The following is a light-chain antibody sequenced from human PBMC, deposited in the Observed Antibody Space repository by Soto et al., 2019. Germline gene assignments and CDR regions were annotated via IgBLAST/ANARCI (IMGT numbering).Light chain of an antibody. CDR1: SSEVGGYNY. V-gene: IGLV2-14*01. CDR3: SSYTSSSTPYV. J-gene: IGLJ1*01. CDR2: DVT. Sequence: QSVLTPPASVSGSPGPSITISCTGTSSEVGGYNYVSWYQQHPVKAPKLMIYDVTNRPSGVSDRFSGSKSGNTASLTISGLQAEDEADYYCSSYTSSSTPYVFGTGTNVTVL.